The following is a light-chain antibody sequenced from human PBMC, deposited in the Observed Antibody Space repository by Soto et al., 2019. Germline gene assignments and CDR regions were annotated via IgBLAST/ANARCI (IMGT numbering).Light chain of an antibody. V-gene: IGKV3-15*01. CDR1: QSVSSN. CDR3: QHYNSWPT. J-gene: IGKJ3*01. Sequence: EIAMTQSPATLSVSPGEGATLSCRASQSVSSNLAWYQPKPGQAPRLLIYGASTRASGIPARFSGSGSGTEFTLTIGSLQSEDSALYYCQHYNSWPTFGPGTKVDVK. CDR2: GAS.